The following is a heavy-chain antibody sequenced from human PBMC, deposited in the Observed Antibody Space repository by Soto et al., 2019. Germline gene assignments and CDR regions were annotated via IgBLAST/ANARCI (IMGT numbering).Heavy chain of an antibody. CDR2: ISWNSGSI. Sequence: GGSLRLSCAASGFTFDDYAMHWVRQAPGKGLEWVSGISWNSGSIGYADSVKGRFTISRDNAKNSLYLQMNSLRAEDTALYYCAKELRYFDWLPPHYYYYGMDVWGQGTTVTVSS. J-gene: IGHJ6*02. CDR3: AKELRYFDWLPPHYYYYGMDV. V-gene: IGHV3-9*01. CDR1: GFTFDDYA. D-gene: IGHD3-9*01.